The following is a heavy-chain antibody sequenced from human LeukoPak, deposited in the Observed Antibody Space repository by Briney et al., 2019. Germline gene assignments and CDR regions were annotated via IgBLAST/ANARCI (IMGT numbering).Heavy chain of an antibody. Sequence: ASVKVSCKACGYTFTSDGISWVRQAPGQGLEWMGWISAYNGNTNSAQKLQGRVTMTTDTSTSTAYMELRSLRSDDTAVYYCARLLAAPHPRPNNWFDPWGQGTLVTVSS. V-gene: IGHV1-18*01. CDR2: ISAYNGNT. J-gene: IGHJ5*02. CDR1: GYTFTSDG. CDR3: ARLLAAPHPRPNNWFDP. D-gene: IGHD6-6*01.